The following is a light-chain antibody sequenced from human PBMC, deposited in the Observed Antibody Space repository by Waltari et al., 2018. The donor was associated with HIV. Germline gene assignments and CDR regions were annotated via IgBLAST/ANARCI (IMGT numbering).Light chain of an antibody. CDR3: QQYDEWPPLT. CDR2: ATS. Sequence: ERVMTQFPATLSVSPGETAILPCRASQSIETSLAWYQHKFGQAPRLLIYATSARAPDIPDRFIGSGSGTDFTLTIKNLQSEDFAVYYCQQYDEWPPLTFGGGTKVEIK. V-gene: IGKV3D-15*01. J-gene: IGKJ4*01. CDR1: QSIETS.